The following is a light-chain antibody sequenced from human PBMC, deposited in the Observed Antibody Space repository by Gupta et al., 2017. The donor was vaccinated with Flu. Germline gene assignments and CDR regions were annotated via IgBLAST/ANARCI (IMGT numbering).Light chain of an antibody. CDR3: QQRSNEPLT. Sequence: ELVLTQSPATLSLSPGERATLSCRDSQSISSYLAWYQQKPGQAPRLLLYDASNRATGSPARFSGSGSGTDFTLTISSLEPEDFAVYYCQQRSNEPLTFGGGTKVEIK. J-gene: IGKJ4*01. V-gene: IGKV3-11*01. CDR2: DAS. CDR1: QSISSY.